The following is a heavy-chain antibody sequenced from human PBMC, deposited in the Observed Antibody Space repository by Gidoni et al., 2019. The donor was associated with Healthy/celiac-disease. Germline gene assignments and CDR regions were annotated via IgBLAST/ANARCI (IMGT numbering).Heavy chain of an antibody. D-gene: IGHD6-19*01. V-gene: IGHV4-59*01. CDR2: IYYSGST. Sequence: QVQLQESGPGLVKPSEPLSLTCTVSGGPISRYYWSWIRQPPGKGLEWIGYIYYSGSTNYNPSLKSRVTISVDTSKNQFSLKLSSVTAADTAVYYCARSIAVAVYYFDYWGQGTLVTVSS. CDR1: GGPISRYY. J-gene: IGHJ4*02. CDR3: ARSIAVAVYYFDY.